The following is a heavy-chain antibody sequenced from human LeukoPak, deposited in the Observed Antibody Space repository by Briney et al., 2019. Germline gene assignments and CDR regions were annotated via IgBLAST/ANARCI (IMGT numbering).Heavy chain of an antibody. CDR2: MSGSGGST. CDR3: ARAKRNGFDI. J-gene: IGHJ3*02. CDR1: GFTFSSYG. Sequence: PGGTLRLSCAASGFTFSSYGMSWVRQAPGKGLEWVSTMSGSGGSTYYADSVKGRFTISRDNSKNTLYLQMNSLRAEDTAVYYCARAKRNGFDIWGQGTMVTVSS. V-gene: IGHV3-23*01.